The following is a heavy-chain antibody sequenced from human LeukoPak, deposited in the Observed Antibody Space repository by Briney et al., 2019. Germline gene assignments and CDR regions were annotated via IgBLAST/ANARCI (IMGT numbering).Heavy chain of an antibody. CDR3: ARGVTARGFYYYMDI. CDR2: INPNSGGT. CDR1: GYTFTRYY. V-gene: IGHV1-2*02. D-gene: IGHD2-21*02. J-gene: IGHJ6*03. Sequence: GASVKVSCKASGYTFTRYYIHWVRQAPGQGLEWMGWINPNSGGTNSAQKFQGRVTMTRDTSSSTVYMELSRLTSDDTAVYPCARGVTARGFYYYMDIWGKGTTVTISS.